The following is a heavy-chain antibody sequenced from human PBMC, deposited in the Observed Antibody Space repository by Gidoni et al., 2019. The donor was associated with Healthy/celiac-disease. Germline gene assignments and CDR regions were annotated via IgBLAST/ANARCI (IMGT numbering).Heavy chain of an antibody. CDR3: AKDGGIVGATRFYFDY. V-gene: IGHV3-30*18. Sequence: QVQLVESGGGVVQHGRSLRLSCAASGLAFSSYGMHWVRQAPGKGLGWVAVISYDGSNKSYADSVKGRFTISRDNSKNTLYLQMNSLRAEDTAVYYCAKDGGIVGATRFYFDYWGQGTLVTVSS. D-gene: IGHD1-26*01. J-gene: IGHJ4*02. CDR2: ISYDGSNK. CDR1: GLAFSSYG.